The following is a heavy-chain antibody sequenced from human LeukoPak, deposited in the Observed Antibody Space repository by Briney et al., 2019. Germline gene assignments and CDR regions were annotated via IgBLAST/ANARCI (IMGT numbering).Heavy chain of an antibody. V-gene: IGHV4-31*03. D-gene: IGHD1-26*01. CDR2: TFYTGST. Sequence: PSETLSLTCTVSGGSMTSGNYYWTWIRQRPGRGLEWIGHTFYTGSTYYSPSLKNRLSISVDTSKNQFSLNLTSVTAADTAVYFCARAVSMQIWWETVFDPWGQGTQVTVSS. CDR1: GGSMTSGNYY. J-gene: IGHJ5*02. CDR3: ARAVSMQIWWETVFDP.